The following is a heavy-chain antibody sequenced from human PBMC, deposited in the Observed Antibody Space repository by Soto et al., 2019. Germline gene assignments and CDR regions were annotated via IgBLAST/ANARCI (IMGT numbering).Heavy chain of an antibody. CDR2: IYYSGST. CDR1: GGSISSGDYY. J-gene: IGHJ6*02. D-gene: IGHD3-10*01. V-gene: IGHV4-30-4*01. Sequence: SETLSLTCTVSGGSISSGDYYWSWIRQPPGKGLEWIGYIYYSGSTYYNPSLKSRVTISVDTSKNQFSLKLSSVTAADTAVYYCARVRGLSGPHGMDVWGQGTMVTVYS. CDR3: ARVRGLSGPHGMDV.